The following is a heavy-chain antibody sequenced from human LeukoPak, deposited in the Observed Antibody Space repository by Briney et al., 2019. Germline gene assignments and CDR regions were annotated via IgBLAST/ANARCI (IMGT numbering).Heavy chain of an antibody. CDR2: IKSKTDGGTT. CDR1: GFTFSNAW. D-gene: IGHD3-3*02. Sequence: GGSLRLSCAASGFTFSNAWMSWVRQAPGKGLEWVGRIKSKTDGGTTDYAAPVKGRFTISRDDSKNTLYLQMNSLRAEDTAVYYCARVGSSISTRPPFYYYYMDVWGKGTTVTVSS. CDR3: ARVGSSISTRPPFYYYYMDV. J-gene: IGHJ6*03. V-gene: IGHV3-15*01.